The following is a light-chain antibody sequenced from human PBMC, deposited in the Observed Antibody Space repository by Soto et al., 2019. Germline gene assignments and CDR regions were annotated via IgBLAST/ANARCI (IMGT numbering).Light chain of an antibody. J-gene: IGKJ4*01. CDR1: QRCSRY. CDR2: DTS. Sequence: EIGLTQAPATLSLSTGDRATLSCRASQRCSRYLTWYQQQSGQAPRIPIHDTSTRATVFPDTFSGSGSGTEFTLTTSSLEPDESAMYYCQHRFSWPPTFGGGT. V-gene: IGKV3-11*01. CDR3: QHRFSWPPT.